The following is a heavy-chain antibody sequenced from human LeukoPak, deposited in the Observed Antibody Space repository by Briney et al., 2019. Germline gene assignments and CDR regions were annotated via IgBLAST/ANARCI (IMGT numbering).Heavy chain of an antibody. CDR1: GGTFSSYA. CDR3: ARVIGYSYGYDY. J-gene: IGHJ4*02. Sequence: ASVKVSCKASGGTFSSYAISWVRQAPGQGLEWMGGIIPIFGTANNAQKFQGRVTITRNTSISTAYMELSSLRSEDTAVYYCARVIGYSYGYDYWGQGTLVTVSS. V-gene: IGHV1-69*05. D-gene: IGHD5-18*01. CDR2: IIPIFGTA.